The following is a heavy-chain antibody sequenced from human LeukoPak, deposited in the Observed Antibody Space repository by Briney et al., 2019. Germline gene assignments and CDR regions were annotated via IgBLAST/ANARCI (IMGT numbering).Heavy chain of an antibody. CDR2: IYYSGST. D-gene: IGHD6-19*01. CDR3: ARGQYSSGWIHYYYYMDV. J-gene: IGHJ6*03. CDR1: GGSISSYY. Sequence: SETLSLTCTVSGGSISSYYWGWIRQPPGKGLEWIGSIYYSGSTYYNPSLKSRVTISVDTSKNQFSLKLSSVTAADTAVYYCARGQYSSGWIHYYYYMDVWGKGTTVTISS. V-gene: IGHV4-39*07.